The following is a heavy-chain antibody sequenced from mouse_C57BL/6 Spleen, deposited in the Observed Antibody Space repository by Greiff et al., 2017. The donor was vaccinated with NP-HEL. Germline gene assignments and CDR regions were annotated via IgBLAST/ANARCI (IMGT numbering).Heavy chain of an antibody. D-gene: IGHD2-4*01. CDR2: INPYNGDT. Sequence: VQLKQSGPELVKPGDSVKISCKASGYSFTGYFMNWVMQSHGKSLEWIGRINPYNGDTFYNQKFKGKATLTVDKSSSTAHMELRSLTSEDSAVYYWARDEYEGGFDYWGQGTTLTVSS. J-gene: IGHJ2*01. CDR3: ARDEYEGGFDY. CDR1: GYSFTGYF. V-gene: IGHV1-20*01.